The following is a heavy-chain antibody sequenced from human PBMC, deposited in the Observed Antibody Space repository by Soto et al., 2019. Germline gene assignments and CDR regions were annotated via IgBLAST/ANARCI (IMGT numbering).Heavy chain of an antibody. D-gene: IGHD2-2*03. J-gene: IGHJ5*02. CDR2: IYYSGST. V-gene: IGHV4-59*01. CDR1: GGSISSYY. CDR3: ARDLGYCSSTSCYGGWFDP. Sequence: PLETLSLTCTVSGGSISSYYWSWIRQPPGKGLEWIGYIYYSGSTNYNPSLKSRVTISVDTSKNQFSLKLSSVTAADTAVYYCARDLGYCSSTSCYGGWFDPWGQGTLVTVSS.